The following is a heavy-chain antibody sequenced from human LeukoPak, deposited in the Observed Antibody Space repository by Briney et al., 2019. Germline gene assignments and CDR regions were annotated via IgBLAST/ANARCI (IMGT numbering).Heavy chain of an antibody. J-gene: IGHJ4*02. CDR3: ARGRGLRYFDWLLYFDY. CDR2: INHSGST. Sequence: PSETLSLTCAVYGGSFSGYYWSWIRQPPGKGLEWFGEINHSGSTNYNPSLKSRVTISVDTSKNQFSLKLSSVTAADTAVYYCARGRGLRYFDWLLYFDYWGQGTLVTVSS. D-gene: IGHD3-9*01. CDR1: GGSFSGYY. V-gene: IGHV4-34*01.